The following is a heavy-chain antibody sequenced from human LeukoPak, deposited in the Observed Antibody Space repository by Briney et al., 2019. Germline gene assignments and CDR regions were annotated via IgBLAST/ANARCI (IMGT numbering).Heavy chain of an antibody. V-gene: IGHV3-23*01. CDR2: ISGSGGST. CDR1: GFTFSSYA. D-gene: IGHD1-26*01. CDR3: AKDCELLRETHDAFDI. Sequence: PGGSLRLSCAASGFTFSSYAMSWVRQAPGKGLEWVSAISGSGGSTYYADSVKGRFTISRDNSKNTLYLQMNSLRAEDTAVYYCAKDCELLRETHDAFDIWGQGTMVTVSS. J-gene: IGHJ3*02.